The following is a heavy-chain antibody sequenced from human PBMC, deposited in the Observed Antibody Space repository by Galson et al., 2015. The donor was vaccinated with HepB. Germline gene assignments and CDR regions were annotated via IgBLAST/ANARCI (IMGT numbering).Heavy chain of an antibody. CDR2: ISYDGSNK. CDR3: ARVNTNGGYYFDY. J-gene: IGHJ4*02. D-gene: IGHD2-8*01. CDR1: GFTFSSYA. V-gene: IGHV3-30-3*01. Sequence: SLRLSCAASGFTFSSYAMHWVRQAPGKGLEWVAVISYDGSNKYYADSVKGRFTISRDNSKNTLYLQMNSLRAEDTAVYYCARVNTNGGYYFDYWGQGTLVTVSS.